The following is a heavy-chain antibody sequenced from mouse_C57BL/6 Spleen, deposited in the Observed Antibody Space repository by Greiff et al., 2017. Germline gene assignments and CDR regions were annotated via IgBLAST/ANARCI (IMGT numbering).Heavy chain of an antibody. Sequence: EVKLVESGPELVKPGASVKIPCKASGYTFTDYNMDWVKQSHGKSLEWIGDINPNNGGTIYNQKFKGKATLTVDKSSSTAYMELRSLTSEDTSVYYCARGRWLPPYYYAMDYWGQGTSVTVSS. CDR1: GYTFTDYN. CDR3: ARGRWLPPYYYAMDY. CDR2: INPNNGGT. J-gene: IGHJ4*01. D-gene: IGHD2-3*01. V-gene: IGHV1-18*01.